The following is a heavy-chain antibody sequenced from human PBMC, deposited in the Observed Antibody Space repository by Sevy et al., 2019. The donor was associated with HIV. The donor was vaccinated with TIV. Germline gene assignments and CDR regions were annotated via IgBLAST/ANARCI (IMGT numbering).Heavy chain of an antibody. CDR3: TRGGGAFDV. CDR1: GYTLSSYD. Sequence: ASVKVSCKASGYTLSSYDINWVRQAPGQGLEWMGWMNTKTSNTGYAQKFQGRVTMTGEISMDTAYMELNSLKVEDTAVYYCTRGGGAFDVWGQGTMVTVSS. V-gene: IGHV1-8*01. J-gene: IGHJ3*01. CDR2: MNTKTSNT.